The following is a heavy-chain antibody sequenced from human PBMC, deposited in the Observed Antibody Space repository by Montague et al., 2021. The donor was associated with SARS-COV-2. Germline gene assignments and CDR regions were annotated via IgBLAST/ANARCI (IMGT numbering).Heavy chain of an antibody. CDR2: INHGGIT. D-gene: IGHD3-22*01. CDR1: GGSFNDYY. J-gene: IGHJ4*02. V-gene: IGHV4-34*01. CDR3: ARGHQGVAMIVVVMIGAEYYLDY. Sequence: SETRSLTCAVYGGSFNDYYWSWIRQPPGKGLEWIGEINHGGITNYSPSLKSRVTISADTSKNQFSLKLKSVTAADTANYYCARGHQGVAMIVVVMIGAEYYLDYWGQGSLVTVSS.